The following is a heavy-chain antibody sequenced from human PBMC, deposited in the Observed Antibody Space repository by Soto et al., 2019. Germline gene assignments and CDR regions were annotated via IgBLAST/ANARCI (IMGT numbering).Heavy chain of an antibody. CDR2: INHSGST. CDR3: ARVRSSSWPPRRDY. J-gene: IGHJ4*02. Sequence: PSETLSLTCAVYGGSFSGYYWSWIRQPPGKGLEWIGEINHSGSTNYNPALKSRVTISVDTSKNQFSLKLRSGTAADTAVYYCARVRSSSWPPRRDYWGQGTLVTVSS. CDR1: GGSFSGYY. D-gene: IGHD6-13*01. V-gene: IGHV4-34*01.